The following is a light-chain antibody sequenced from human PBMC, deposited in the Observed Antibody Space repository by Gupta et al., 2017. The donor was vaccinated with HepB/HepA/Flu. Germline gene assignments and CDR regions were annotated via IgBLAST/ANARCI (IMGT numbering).Light chain of an antibody. Sequence: DIQLTQSPSSRSASVGDSVTIDCRASETIDPYLNWYQQKPGKAPILLINNAVTLKSVVPSMFSGDCSGTDFTLTINLVQPEDFAIYYCQHIKIPRTFGQGTKVEI. V-gene: IGKV1-39*01. J-gene: IGKJ1*01. CDR3: QHIKIPRT. CDR2: NAV. CDR1: ETIDPY.